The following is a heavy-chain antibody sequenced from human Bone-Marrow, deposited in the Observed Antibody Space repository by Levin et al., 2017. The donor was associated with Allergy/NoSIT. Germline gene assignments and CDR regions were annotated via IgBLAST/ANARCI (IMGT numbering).Heavy chain of an antibody. V-gene: IGHV4-39*02. CDR3: ARDPVTIVLVPTYGMDV. J-gene: IGHJ6*02. Sequence: ASETLSLTCTVSGGSTSSDTYYWGWIRQSPGQGLEWIASVYSSGKTYYNPSLRSRVTISMDTSKNQFSLNLNSVTATDTAVYYCARDPVTIVLVPTYGMDVWGQGTTVIVSS. CDR2: VYSSGKT. D-gene: IGHD2-8*01. CDR1: GGSTSSDTYY.